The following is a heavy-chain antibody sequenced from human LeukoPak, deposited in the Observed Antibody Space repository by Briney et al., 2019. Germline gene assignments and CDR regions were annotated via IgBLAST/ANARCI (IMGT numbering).Heavy chain of an antibody. CDR3: ASSNYYYYGMDV. CDR2: INPSGGST. CDR1: GYTFTSYY. V-gene: IGHV1-46*01. Sequence: ASVKVSCKASGYTFTSYYMHWVRQAPGQGLEWMGIINPSGGSTSYAQKFQVRVTMTRDTSTSTVYMELSSLRSEDTAVYYCASSNYYYYGMDVWGQGTTVTVSS. J-gene: IGHJ6*02.